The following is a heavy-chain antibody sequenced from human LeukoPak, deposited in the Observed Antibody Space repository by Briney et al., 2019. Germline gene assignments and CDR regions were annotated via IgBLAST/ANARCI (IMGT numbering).Heavy chain of an antibody. CDR2: IYPGDSDT. V-gene: IGHV5-51*01. CDR1: GYSFTSYW. CDR3: ARISCSGGSCYADYYYYMDV. J-gene: IGHJ6*03. Sequence: GESLKISCKGSGYSFTSYWIGWVRQMPGKGLEWMGIIYPGDSDTRYSPSFQGQVTISADKSISTAYLQWSSLEASDTAMYYCARISCSGGSCYADYYYYMDVWGKGTTVTVSS. D-gene: IGHD2-15*01.